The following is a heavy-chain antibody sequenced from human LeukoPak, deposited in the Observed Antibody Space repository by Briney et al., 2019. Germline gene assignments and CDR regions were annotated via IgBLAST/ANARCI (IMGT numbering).Heavy chain of an antibody. CDR3: AKDNRRHYTSGPNPDSLH. V-gene: IGHV3-74*01. CDR2: INSDGSST. Sequence: GSLRLSCAASGFTFSSYWMHWVRQAPGKGLVWVSHINSDGSSTSHADSVKGRFTISRDNAKSTLYLQMNSLRVEDTAFYYCAKDNRRHYTSGPNPDSLHWGQGALVTVSS. CDR1: GFTFSSYW. J-gene: IGHJ4*02. D-gene: IGHD6-19*01.